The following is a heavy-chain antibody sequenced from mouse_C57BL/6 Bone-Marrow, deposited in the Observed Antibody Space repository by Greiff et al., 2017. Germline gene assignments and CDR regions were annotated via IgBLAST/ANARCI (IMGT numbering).Heavy chain of an antibody. D-gene: IGHD1-1*01. CDR2: IDPSDSYT. Sequence: QVQLKQPGAELVRPGTSVKLSCKASGYTFTSYWMHWVKQRPGQGLEWIGVIDPSDSYTNYNQKFKGKATLTVDTSSSTAYMQLSSLTSEDSAVYYCASPPYYYGSSYDWYFDVWGTGTTVTVSS. J-gene: IGHJ1*03. CDR1: GYTFTSYW. V-gene: IGHV1-59*01. CDR3: ASPPYYYGSSYDWYFDV.